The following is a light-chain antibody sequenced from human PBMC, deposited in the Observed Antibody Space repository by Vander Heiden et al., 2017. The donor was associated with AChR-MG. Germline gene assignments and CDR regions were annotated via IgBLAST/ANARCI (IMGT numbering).Light chain of an antibody. CDR3: QQYDGWPPGYT. V-gene: IGKV3-15*01. Sequence: EIVMTQSPATLAVSPGERATLSCRACQSVISDLDWYQQKPGQAPRLLIYTASSRASGIPARFSGSGSGTESALTISRLRSEDSAVYDYQQYDGWPPGYTFGQGTKLEIK. CDR1: QSVISD. J-gene: IGKJ2*01. CDR2: TAS.